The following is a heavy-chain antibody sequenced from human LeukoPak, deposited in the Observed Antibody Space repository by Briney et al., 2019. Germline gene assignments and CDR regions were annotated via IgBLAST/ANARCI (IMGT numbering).Heavy chain of an antibody. Sequence: KPSETLSLTCTVAGGSISSYYWSWIRQPPGNGLEWIGYIYYSGSTNYNPSLKSRVTISVDTSKNQFSLQLSSVTAADTAVYYCARRLGGYYDSSGYYYEWFDPWGQGTLVTVSS. D-gene: IGHD3-22*01. CDR2: IYYSGST. CDR3: ARRLGGYYDSSGYYYEWFDP. V-gene: IGHV4-59*01. J-gene: IGHJ5*02. CDR1: GGSISSYY.